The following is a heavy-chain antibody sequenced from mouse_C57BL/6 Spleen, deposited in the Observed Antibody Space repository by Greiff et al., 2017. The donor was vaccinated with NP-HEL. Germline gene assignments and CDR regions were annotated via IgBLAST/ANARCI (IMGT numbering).Heavy chain of an antibody. D-gene: IGHD2-2*01. V-gene: IGHV5-16*01. CDR3: ARDGDGYDVFYAMDY. CDR2: INYDGSST. CDR1: GFTFSDYY. J-gene: IGHJ4*01. Sequence: EVKLMESEGGLVQPGSSMKLSCTASGFTFSDYYMAWVRQVPEKGLEWVANINYDGSSTYYLDSLKSRFIISRDNAKNILYLQMSSLKSEDTATYYCARDGDGYDVFYAMDYWGQGTSVTVSS.